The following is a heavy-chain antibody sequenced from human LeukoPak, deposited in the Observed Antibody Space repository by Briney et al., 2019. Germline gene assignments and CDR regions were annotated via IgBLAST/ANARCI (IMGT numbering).Heavy chain of an antibody. J-gene: IGHJ6*02. CDR1: GGSISSSSYY. CDR2: IYYTGST. D-gene: IGHD6-19*01. V-gene: IGHV4-39*01. CDR3: ARLIISGPPNYYYYGMDV. Sequence: PSETLSLTCTVSGGSISSSSYYWGWIRQPPGKGLEWIGSIYYTGSTYYNPSLKSRVTISVDTSKNQFSLKLSSVTAADTAVYYCARLIISGPPNYYYYGMDVWGQGTTVTVSS.